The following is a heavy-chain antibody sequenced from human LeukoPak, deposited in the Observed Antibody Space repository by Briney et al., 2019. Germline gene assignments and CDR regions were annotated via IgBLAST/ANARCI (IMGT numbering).Heavy chain of an antibody. Sequence: ASVKVSCKASGYTFTGYYMHWVRQAPGQGLEWMGWINPNSGGTNYAQKFQGRVTMTRDTSISTAYMELSRLRSDDTAVYYCARDGGYCSSTSCYTGASDYWDQGTLVTVSS. CDR1: GYTFTGYY. CDR2: INPNSGGT. D-gene: IGHD2-2*02. J-gene: IGHJ4*02. V-gene: IGHV1-2*02. CDR3: ARDGGYCSSTSCYTGASDY.